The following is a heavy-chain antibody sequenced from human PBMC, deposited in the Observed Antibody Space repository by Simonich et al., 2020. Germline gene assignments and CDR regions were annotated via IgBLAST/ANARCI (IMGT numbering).Heavy chain of an antibody. J-gene: IGHJ2*01. Sequence: QVQLVQSGAEVKKPGASVKVSCKASGYTFTGYYMHWVRQAPGQGLEWRGWINPNGGGTNYAKKFQGRVTMTRDTSISTAYMELSRLRSDDTAVYYCARDSYSSWYFDLWGRGTLVTVSS. CDR3: ARDSYSSWYFDL. CDR1: GYTFTGYY. V-gene: IGHV1-2*02. D-gene: IGHD6-13*01. CDR2: INPNGGGT.